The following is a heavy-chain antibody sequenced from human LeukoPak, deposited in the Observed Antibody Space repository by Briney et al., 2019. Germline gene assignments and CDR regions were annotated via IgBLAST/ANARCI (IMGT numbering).Heavy chain of an antibody. Sequence: SETLSLTCAVYGGSFSGYYWSWIRQPPGKGLEWTGEINHSGSTNYDPSLKSRVTISVDTSKNQFSLKLSSVTAEDTAVYYCARGGDFWSGYYPNWFDPWGQGTLVTVSS. J-gene: IGHJ5*02. D-gene: IGHD3-3*01. CDR3: ARGGDFWSGYYPNWFDP. CDR1: GGSFSGYY. CDR2: INHSGST. V-gene: IGHV4-34*01.